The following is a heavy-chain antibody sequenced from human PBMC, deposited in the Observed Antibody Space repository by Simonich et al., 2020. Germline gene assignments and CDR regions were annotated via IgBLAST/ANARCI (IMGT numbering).Heavy chain of an antibody. Sequence: QVQLVQSGAEVKKPGASVKVSCKASGYTFTSYGISWGRHAPGQGLEWMGVISAHNGNTNYAQKLQGRVTMTTDTTTSTAYMELRSLRSDDTAVYYCARDQGGRAAAATDYWGQGTLVTVSS. CDR1: GYTFTSYG. D-gene: IGHD6-13*01. CDR3: ARDQGGRAAAATDY. J-gene: IGHJ4*02. CDR2: ISAHNGNT. V-gene: IGHV1-18*01.